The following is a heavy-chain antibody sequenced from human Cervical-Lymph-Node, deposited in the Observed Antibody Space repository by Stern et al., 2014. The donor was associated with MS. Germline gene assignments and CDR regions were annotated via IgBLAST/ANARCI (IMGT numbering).Heavy chain of an antibody. CDR2: INTHTGSP. CDR3: ARASPLAAAGKSFDY. V-gene: IGHV7-4-1*02. Sequence: VQLVESGSELKKPGASVKVSCKASGYTLSTYAMNWVRQAPGQGLAWMGWINTHTGSPTYAQGFTGRFVVPLDTSVSTAYLQISSLRAEDTALYYCARASPLAAAGKSFDYWGQGTLVTVSS. J-gene: IGHJ4*02. CDR1: GYTLSTYA. D-gene: IGHD6-13*01.